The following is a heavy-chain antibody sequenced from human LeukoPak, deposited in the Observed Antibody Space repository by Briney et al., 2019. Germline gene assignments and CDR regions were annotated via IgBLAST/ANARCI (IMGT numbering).Heavy chain of an antibody. CDR2: ISSGGSTT. CDR1: GFSFSDYY. V-gene: IGHV3-11*01. CDR3: ARDLPNFITGTIGPLGE. D-gene: IGHD1-20*01. J-gene: IGHJ4*02. Sequence: GGSLRLSCAASGFSFSDYYISWIRQAPGKGLEWVSYISSGGSTTYYADSVKGRFTISRDNAKNSLYLQMNSLRAEDTALYYCARDLPNFITGTIGPLGEWGQGTLVTVSS.